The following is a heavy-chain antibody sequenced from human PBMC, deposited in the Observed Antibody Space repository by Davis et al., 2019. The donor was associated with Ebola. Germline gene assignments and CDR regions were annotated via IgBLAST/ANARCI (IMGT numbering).Heavy chain of an antibody. CDR3: ARAQFPTTSDH. Sequence: AASVKVSCKVSEYTLAEISIHWVRQPPGKGLEWMGGFDPEYGEAIYAQKFQGRVTMTRDTSTSTAYMEVGILRSDDTAVYYCARAQFPTTSDHWGQGTLVTVSS. V-gene: IGHV1-24*01. D-gene: IGHD1-1*01. CDR1: EYTLAEIS. CDR2: FDPEYGEA. J-gene: IGHJ4*02.